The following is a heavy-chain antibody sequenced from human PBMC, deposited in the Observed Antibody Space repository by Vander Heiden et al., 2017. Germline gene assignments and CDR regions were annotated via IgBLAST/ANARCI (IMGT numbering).Heavy chain of an antibody. CDR1: GGSISSGGYY. Sequence: QVQLQESGPGLVKPSQTLSLTCTVSGGSISSGGYYWSWIRQHPGKGLEWIGYIYYSGSTYYNPSRKSRVTISVDTSKNQFSMKLSSVTAADTAVYYCARVADYDDIGEAFDIWCQGTMVTVYS. CDR3: ARVADYDDIGEAFDI. D-gene: IGHD3-22*01. CDR2: IYYSGST. V-gene: IGHV4-31*03. J-gene: IGHJ3*02.